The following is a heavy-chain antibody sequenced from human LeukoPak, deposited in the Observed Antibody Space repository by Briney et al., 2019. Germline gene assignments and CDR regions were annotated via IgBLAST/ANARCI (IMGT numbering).Heavy chain of an antibody. D-gene: IGHD4-23*01. CDR2: IYSGGST. Sequence: GGSLRLSCAASGFTVSSNYMSWVRQAPGKGLEWVSVIYSGGSTYYADSVKGRFTISRDNSKNTLYLQMNSLRAEDTAVYYCARGHGGNGRLGAFDIWGQGTMVTVSS. V-gene: IGHV3-66*01. CDR3: ARGHGGNGRLGAFDI. J-gene: IGHJ3*02. CDR1: GFTVSSNY.